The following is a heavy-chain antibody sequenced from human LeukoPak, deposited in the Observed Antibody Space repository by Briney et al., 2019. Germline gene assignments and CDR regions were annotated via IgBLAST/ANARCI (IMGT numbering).Heavy chain of an antibody. D-gene: IGHD3-22*01. Sequence: SETLSLTCAVSGYSISSGYYWGWIRQPPGKGLEWIGSIYHSGSTNYNPSLKSRVTISVDTSKNQFSLKLSSVTAADTAVYYCARSSSAHYYDSSGYLPSHFDYWGQGTLVTVSS. CDR2: IYHSGST. J-gene: IGHJ4*02. CDR3: ARSSSAHYYDSSGYLPSHFDY. V-gene: IGHV4-38-2*01. CDR1: GYSISSGYY.